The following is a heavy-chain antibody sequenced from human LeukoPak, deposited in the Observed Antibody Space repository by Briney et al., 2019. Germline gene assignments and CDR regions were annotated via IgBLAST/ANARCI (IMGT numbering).Heavy chain of an antibody. D-gene: IGHD6-19*01. Sequence: ASVTVSCKASGYTFTGYYMHWVRQAPGQGLEWMGWINPNSGGTNYAQKFRGRVTMTRDTSISTAYMELSRLRSDDTAVYYCARNSDSGWCPNYWGQGTLVTVSS. V-gene: IGHV1-2*02. CDR2: INPNSGGT. CDR3: ARNSDSGWCPNY. J-gene: IGHJ4*02. CDR1: GYTFTGYY.